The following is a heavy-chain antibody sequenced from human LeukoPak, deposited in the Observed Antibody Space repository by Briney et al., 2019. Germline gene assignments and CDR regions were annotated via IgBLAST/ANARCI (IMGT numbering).Heavy chain of an antibody. V-gene: IGHV3-21*01. CDR2: ISRSSNYK. CDR1: GFTFSSYS. Sequence: GGSLRLSCAASGFTFSSYSMNWVRQAPGKGLEWVSSISRSSNYKYYADSVEGRFTISRDNAKNSLYLQMNSLRAEDTALYYCASSRYDSSGYYGIIGYWGQGTLVTVSS. D-gene: IGHD3-22*01. CDR3: ASSRYDSSGYYGIIGY. J-gene: IGHJ4*02.